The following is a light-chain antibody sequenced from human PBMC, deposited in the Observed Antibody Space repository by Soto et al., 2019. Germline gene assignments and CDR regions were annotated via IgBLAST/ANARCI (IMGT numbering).Light chain of an antibody. CDR2: GAS. J-gene: IGKJ1*01. V-gene: IGKV3-20*01. CDR1: QSVSSN. Sequence: EIVLTQSPATLSVSPGERATLSCRASQSVSSNLAWYQQKPGHAPRLLIYGASTRATGIPARFSGSGSGTDFTLTISRLEPEDFAVYYCQQYGSSPPRTFGQGTKVDI. CDR3: QQYGSSPPRT.